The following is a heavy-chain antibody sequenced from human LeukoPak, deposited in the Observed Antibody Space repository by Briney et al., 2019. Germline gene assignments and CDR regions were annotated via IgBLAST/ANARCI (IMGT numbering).Heavy chain of an antibody. CDR2: ISGSGGST. V-gene: IGHV3-23*01. J-gene: IGHJ4*02. Sequence: GGSLRLSCAASGFTFSSYAMSWVRQAPGKGLEWVSAISGSGGSTYYADSVKGRSTISRDNSKNTLYLQMNSLRAEDTAVYYCAKDPLTTIFGVVIDSFDYWGQGTLVTVSS. CDR3: AKDPLTTIFGVVIDSFDY. D-gene: IGHD3-3*01. CDR1: GFTFSSYA.